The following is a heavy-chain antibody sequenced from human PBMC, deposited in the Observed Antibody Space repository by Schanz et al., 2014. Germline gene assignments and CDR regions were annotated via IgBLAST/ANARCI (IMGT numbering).Heavy chain of an antibody. CDR2: IYRGGST. CDR1: GFSVSSNY. Sequence: EVQLVESGGGLIQPGGSLRLSCAASGFSVSSNYMSWVRQAPGKGLEWVSVIYRGGSTYYADSVKGRFTISRDNSKKTLYLQMSSLTAEDTAIYYCAKYRYSVFDFDYWGQGTLVTVSS. V-gene: IGHV3-53*01. J-gene: IGHJ4*02. CDR3: AKYRYSVFDFDY. D-gene: IGHD3-16*02.